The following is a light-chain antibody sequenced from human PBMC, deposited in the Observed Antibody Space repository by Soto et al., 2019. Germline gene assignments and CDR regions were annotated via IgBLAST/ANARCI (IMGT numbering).Light chain of an antibody. J-gene: IGKJ1*01. CDR2: GGS. Sequence: EIVLTQSPGTLSLSPGERATLSCRASQSVRSNLAWYQQTPGQAPRLLIYGGSTRATGIPDRFSGGGSGTDFTLTISRLEPEDFAVYYCLQYSVSPRTFGQGTKVDIK. CDR1: QSVRSN. V-gene: IGKV3-20*01. CDR3: LQYSVSPRT.